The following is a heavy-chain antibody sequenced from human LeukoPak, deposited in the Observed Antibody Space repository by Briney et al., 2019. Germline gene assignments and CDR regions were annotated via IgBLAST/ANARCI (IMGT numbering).Heavy chain of an antibody. V-gene: IGHV3-30*02. CDR2: IWYDGSNK. J-gene: IGHJ4*02. CDR3: AKDRGQY. CDR1: GFTFSSYG. Sequence: PGGSLRLSCAASGFTFSSYGMHWVRQAPGKGLEWVAFIWYDGSNKYYADSVKGRFTISRDNSKNTLYLQMNSLRAEDTAVYYCAKDRGQYWGQGTLVTVSS.